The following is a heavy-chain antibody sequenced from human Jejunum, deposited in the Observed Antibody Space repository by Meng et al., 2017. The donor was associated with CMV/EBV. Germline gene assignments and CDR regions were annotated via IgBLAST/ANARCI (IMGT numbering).Heavy chain of an antibody. Sequence: QVPFREAGPVPVKPSDTLSLTCTVSGGSLTSYYWTWIRQPAGEGLEWIGRIYSSGSTNYNPSLKSRLTMSVDTSKKQFSLKLSSVTAADTALYYCARERPGGGYYPGLDYWGQGILVTVSS. CDR2: IYSSGST. CDR1: GGSLTSYY. D-gene: IGHD3-22*01. J-gene: IGHJ4*02. V-gene: IGHV4-4*07. CDR3: ARERPGGGYYPGLDY.